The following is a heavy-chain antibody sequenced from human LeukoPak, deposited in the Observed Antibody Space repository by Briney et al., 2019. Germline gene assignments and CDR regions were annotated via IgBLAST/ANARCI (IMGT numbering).Heavy chain of an antibody. J-gene: IGHJ4*02. CDR1: GYTFTSYG. V-gene: IGHV1-18*01. CDR3: ARDLASRVFDY. CDR2: ISAYNGNT. Sequence: ASVKVSCKASGYTFTSYGISWARQAPGQGLEWMGWISAYNGNTNYAQKFQGRVTMTTDTSTSTAYMELRSLRSDDTAVYYCARDLASRVFDYWGQGTLVTVSS.